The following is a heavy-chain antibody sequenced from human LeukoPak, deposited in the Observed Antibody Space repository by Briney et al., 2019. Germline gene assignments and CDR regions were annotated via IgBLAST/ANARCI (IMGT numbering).Heavy chain of an antibody. J-gene: IGHJ6*02. CDR2: ISYDGSNK. V-gene: IGHV3-30-3*01. CDR1: GFTFSSYA. CDR3: AKGLLGYCSSTSCYGFYYYYGMDV. D-gene: IGHD2-2*01. Sequence: GGSLRLSCAASGFTFSSYAMHWVRQAPGKGLEWVAVISYDGSNKYYADSVKGRFTISGDNSKNTLYLQMNSLRAEDTAVYYCAKGLLGYCSSTSCYGFYYYYGMDVWGQGTTVTVSS.